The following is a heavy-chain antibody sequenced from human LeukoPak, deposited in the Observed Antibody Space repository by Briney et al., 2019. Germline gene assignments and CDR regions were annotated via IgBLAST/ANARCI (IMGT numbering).Heavy chain of an antibody. CDR2: ISAYNGNT. J-gene: IGHJ4*02. D-gene: IGHD6-19*01. V-gene: IGHV1-18*01. Sequence: GASVKVSCTAPGYTFTSYGISWVRQAPGQGLEWMGWISAYNGNTNYAQKLQGRVTMTTDTSTSTAYMELRSLRSDDTAVYYCARVVIWSGSGWYPDYWGQGTLVTVSS. CDR1: GYTFTSYG. CDR3: ARVVIWSGSGWYPDY.